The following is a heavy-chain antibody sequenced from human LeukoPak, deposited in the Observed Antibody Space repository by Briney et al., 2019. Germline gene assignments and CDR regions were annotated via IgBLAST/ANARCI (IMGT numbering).Heavy chain of an antibody. D-gene: IGHD3-22*01. J-gene: IGHJ4*02. Sequence: PSETLSLTCTVSGGSVSGYYWTWIRQPPGKGLEWIGEINHRGNTNYNPSLESRVAISADTSKNHFSLNLSSVTAADTAVYYCARGRYDRRGSYDLVQTKAFDYWGQGTLVTVSP. CDR3: ARGRYDRRGSYDLVQTKAFDY. CDR1: GGSVSGYY. CDR2: INHRGNT. V-gene: IGHV4-34*01.